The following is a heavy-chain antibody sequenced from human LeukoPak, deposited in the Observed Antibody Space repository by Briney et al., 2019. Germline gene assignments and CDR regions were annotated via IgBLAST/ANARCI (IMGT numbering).Heavy chain of an antibody. CDR1: GFTFISYA. CDR3: ARALRASYFDY. CDR2: ISYDGSNK. J-gene: IGHJ4*02. V-gene: IGHV3-30-3*01. Sequence: GGSLRLSYAAFGFTFISYAMHWVREAPGKLLERVAVISYDGSNKYYADSVKGRFTISRDISKNTLYLKMNSLRAEDTAVYYCARALRASYFDYWGQGTLVTVSS.